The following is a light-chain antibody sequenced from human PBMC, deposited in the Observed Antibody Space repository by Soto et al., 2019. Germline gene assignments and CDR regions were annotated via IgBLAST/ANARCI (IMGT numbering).Light chain of an antibody. CDR1: QSVSSY. Sequence: EIVLTQSPATLSLSPGERATLSCRASQSVSSYLAWYQQKPGQAPRLLIYDASNRATGIPTRFSASGSGTDFTLTISSLEPEDFAVYYCQQRSNWPPYTFGQGTNLEIK. J-gene: IGKJ2*01. V-gene: IGKV3-11*01. CDR3: QQRSNWPPYT. CDR2: DAS.